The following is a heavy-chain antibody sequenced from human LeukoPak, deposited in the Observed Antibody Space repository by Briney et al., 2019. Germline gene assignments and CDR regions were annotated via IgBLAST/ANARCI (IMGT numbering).Heavy chain of an antibody. J-gene: IGHJ4*02. D-gene: IGHD6-6*01. CDR3: ARDEFDSSSYDY. V-gene: IGHV1-69*04. CDR1: GGTFSSYA. Sequence: ASVKVSCKASGGTFSSYAISWVRQAPGQGLEWMGRIIPILGIANYAQKFQGRVTITADKSTSTAYMELSSLRSDDTAVYYCARDEFDSSSYDYWGQGTLVTVSS. CDR2: IIPILGIA.